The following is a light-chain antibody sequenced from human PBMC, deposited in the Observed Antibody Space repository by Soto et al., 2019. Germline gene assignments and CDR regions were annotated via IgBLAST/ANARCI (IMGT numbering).Light chain of an antibody. J-gene: IGLJ1*01. CDR2: EVS. V-gene: IGLV2-14*01. CDR1: SSDVGGYNY. CDR3: SSYTSSSPYV. Sequence: QSALTQPASVSVSPGQSITISCTGTSSDVGGYNYVSWYQQHPGKAPKLMTYEVSNRPSGVSNRLSGSKSGKTASLTISGLQAEDEADYYCSSYTSSSPYVFGTGTKVTVL.